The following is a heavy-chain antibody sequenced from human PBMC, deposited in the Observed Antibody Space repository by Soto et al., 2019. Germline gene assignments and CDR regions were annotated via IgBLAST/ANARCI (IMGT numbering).Heavy chain of an antibody. CDR2: ITGSGGDT. CDR1: GFTFSKYV. CDR3: AKGSGDTSPYYFDY. Sequence: GGSLRLSCAASGFTFSKYVMSWVRQDPAKGLEWFSAITGSGGDTYYADSVKGRFTISRDNSNNMLYLQMNSLRAEDTAIYYCAKGSGDTSPYYFDYWGRGTLVTVSS. D-gene: IGHD3-22*01. V-gene: IGHV3-23*01. J-gene: IGHJ4*02.